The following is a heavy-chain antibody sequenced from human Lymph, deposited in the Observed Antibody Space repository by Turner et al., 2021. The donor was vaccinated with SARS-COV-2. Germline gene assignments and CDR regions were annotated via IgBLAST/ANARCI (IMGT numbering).Heavy chain of an antibody. V-gene: IGHV3-23*01. Sequence: EVQLLESGGGLVQPVGSLRHSCAASGFTVSSYAMSWGGQAPVKGLEWVSTISGSGGSTYYADSVKGRFTISRDNSKNTLYLQMNCLRAEDTAVYYCAKNEMAMIVVVITLFDYWGQGTLVTVSS. D-gene: IGHD3-22*01. J-gene: IGHJ4*02. CDR1: GFTVSSYA. CDR3: AKNEMAMIVVVITLFDY. CDR2: ISGSGGST.